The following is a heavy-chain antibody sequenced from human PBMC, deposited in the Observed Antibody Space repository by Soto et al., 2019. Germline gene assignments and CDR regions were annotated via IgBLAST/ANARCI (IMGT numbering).Heavy chain of an antibody. CDR2: ISYDGSNK. Sequence: QVQLVESGGGVVQPGRSLRLSCAASGFTFSSYGMHWVRQAPGKRLEWVAVISYDGSNKYYADSVKGRFTISRDNSKNSLYLQMNSLRAEDTAVYYRAKEATWGQGTLVTVSS. V-gene: IGHV3-30*18. CDR3: AKEAT. J-gene: IGHJ4*02. CDR1: GFTFSSYG.